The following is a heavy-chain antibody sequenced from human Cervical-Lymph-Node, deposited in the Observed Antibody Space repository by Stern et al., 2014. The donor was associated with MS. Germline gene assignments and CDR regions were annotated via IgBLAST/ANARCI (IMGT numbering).Heavy chain of an antibody. CDR3: ARRYGGWFDS. CDR1: GFTFSDYG. V-gene: IGHV3-33*01. CDR2: IWRDWSNE. J-gene: IGHJ5*01. Sequence: VQLVESGGGVVQPGTSLRLSCAASGFTFSDYGMHWVRQAPGQGLEWVAVIWRDWSNENSADHVKGRFTIFSEHSKNTLYLQMNSLRAEDTAVYYCARRYGGWFDSWGQGTQVTVSS. D-gene: IGHD4-17*01.